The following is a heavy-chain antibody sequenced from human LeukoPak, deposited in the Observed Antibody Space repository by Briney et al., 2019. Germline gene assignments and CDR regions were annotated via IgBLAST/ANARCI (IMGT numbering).Heavy chain of an antibody. Sequence: SETLSLTCTVSGGSISSYYWSWIRQPAGKGLEWLGRIYTSGSTNYNPSPKSRVTMSVDTSKNQFSLKLSSVTAADTAVYYCARDPDYYDSSGHDYWGQGTLVTVSS. J-gene: IGHJ4*02. CDR1: GGSISSYY. CDR2: IYTSGST. D-gene: IGHD3-22*01. V-gene: IGHV4-4*07. CDR3: ARDPDYYDSSGHDY.